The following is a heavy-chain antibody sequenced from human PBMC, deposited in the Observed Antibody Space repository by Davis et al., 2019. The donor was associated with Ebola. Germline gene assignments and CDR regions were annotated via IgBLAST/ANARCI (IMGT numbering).Heavy chain of an antibody. J-gene: IGHJ4*02. Sequence: PGGSLRLSCAAFAFTFGTYGMHWVRQAPGKGLEWVASMSYHGSHTSYIDSVKGRFTVSRDNSKNTLYLQMNSLRAEDTAVYFCAKESCPNSGPYCPYFELWGQGTQVTVSS. CDR2: MSYHGSHT. D-gene: IGHD3-10*01. CDR1: AFTFGTYG. V-gene: IGHV3-30*18. CDR3: AKESCPNSGPYCPYFEL.